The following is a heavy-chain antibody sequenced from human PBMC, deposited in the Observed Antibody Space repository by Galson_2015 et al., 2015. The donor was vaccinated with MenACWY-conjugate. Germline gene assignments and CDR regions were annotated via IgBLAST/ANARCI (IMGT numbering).Heavy chain of an antibody. CDR2: IYANGAT. D-gene: IGHD5-12*01. CDR3: ARDRVTGYSGYEPACFDD. Sequence: SLRLSCAASGFFINNNYMSWVRQAPGKGLEWVSLIYANGATYYADSVTGRFTISRDISKNTLYLQMNSLRPEGTAVYYCARDRVTGYSGYEPACFDDWGQGALVTVSP. CDR1: GFFINNNY. V-gene: IGHV3-66*03. J-gene: IGHJ4*02.